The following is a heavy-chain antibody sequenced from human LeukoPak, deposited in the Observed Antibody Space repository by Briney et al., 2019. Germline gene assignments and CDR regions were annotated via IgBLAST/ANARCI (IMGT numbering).Heavy chain of an antibody. Sequence: GGSLRLSCAASGFTVSSNYMSWVRQAPGKGLEWVSVIYSGGSTYYADSVKGRFTISRDNSKNTLYLQMNSLRAEDTAVYYCARGSGYAYYYYYGMDVWGQGTTVTVSS. V-gene: IGHV3-53*01. D-gene: IGHD5-12*01. CDR1: GFTVSSNY. CDR2: IYSGGST. CDR3: ARGSGYAYYYYYGMDV. J-gene: IGHJ6*02.